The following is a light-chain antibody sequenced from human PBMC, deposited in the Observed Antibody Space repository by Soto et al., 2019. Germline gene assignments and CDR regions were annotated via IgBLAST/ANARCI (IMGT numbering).Light chain of an antibody. CDR3: HQSNSYGK. Sequence: CRASQSISRWLAWYQQKPGKAPKLLIYDASSLQSGVPSRFSGSGCRNEINLTSSSLQADDCAPYNWHQSNSYGKCGQGKNV. V-gene: IGKV1-5*01. CDR1: QSISRW. J-gene: IGKJ1*01. CDR2: DAS.